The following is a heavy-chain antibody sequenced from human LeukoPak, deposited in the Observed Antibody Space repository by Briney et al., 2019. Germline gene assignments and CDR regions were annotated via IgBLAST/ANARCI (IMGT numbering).Heavy chain of an antibody. CDR1: GGSMSSGDYY. V-gene: IGHV4-30-4*01. Sequence: PSETLSLTCTVSGGSMSSGDYYWSWIRQPPGKGLEWIGYIYYSGGTYYNPSLKSRVTISVDTSKNQFSLKLSSVTAADTAVYYCPRERGSVGATTSHHLDYWGQGTLVTVSS. CDR3: PRERGSVGATTSHHLDY. J-gene: IGHJ4*02. CDR2: IYYSGGT. D-gene: IGHD1-26*01.